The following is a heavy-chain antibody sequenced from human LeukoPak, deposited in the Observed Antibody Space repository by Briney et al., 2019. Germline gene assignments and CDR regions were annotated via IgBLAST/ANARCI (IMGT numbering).Heavy chain of an antibody. D-gene: IGHD6-13*01. V-gene: IGHV4-59*08. Sequence: GSLRLSCAASGFTVSTNYMSWVRQAPGKGLEWIGYIYYSGSTNYNPSLKSRVTISVDTSKNQFSLKLSSVTAADTAVYYCARQDGYSSSWYGTFFDPWGQGTLVTVSS. CDR2: IYYSGST. J-gene: IGHJ5*02. CDR3: ARQDGYSSSWYGTFFDP. CDR1: GFTVSTNY.